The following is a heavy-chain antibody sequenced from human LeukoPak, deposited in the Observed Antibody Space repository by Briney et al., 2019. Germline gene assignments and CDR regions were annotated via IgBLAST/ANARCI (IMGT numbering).Heavy chain of an antibody. J-gene: IGHJ4*02. CDR2: ITGSGGST. CDR3: AKDDGGSVTTTDFEN. D-gene: IGHD4-17*01. Sequence: GGSLRLSCAASGFTFSNYALSWVRQVPGKGLEWVSGITGSGGSTYYADSVKGRFTISRDNPKNTLYLQMNSLRAEDTAVYFCAKDDGGSVTTTDFENWGQGTLVTVSS. V-gene: IGHV3-23*01. CDR1: GFTFSNYA.